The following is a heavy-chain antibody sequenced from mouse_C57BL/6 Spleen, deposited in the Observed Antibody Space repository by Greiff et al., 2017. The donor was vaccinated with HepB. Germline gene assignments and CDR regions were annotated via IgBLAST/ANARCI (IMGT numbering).Heavy chain of an antibody. V-gene: IGHV5-4*01. D-gene: IGHD2-5*01. J-gene: IGHJ4*01. Sequence: EVMLVESGGGLVKPGGSLKLSCAASGFTFSSYAMSWVRQTPEKRLEWVATISDGGSYTYYPDNVKGRFTISRDNAKNNLYLQMSHLKSEDTAMYYCARDKGYSNAMDYWGQGTSVTVSS. CDR1: GFTFSSYA. CDR3: ARDKGYSNAMDY. CDR2: ISDGGSYT.